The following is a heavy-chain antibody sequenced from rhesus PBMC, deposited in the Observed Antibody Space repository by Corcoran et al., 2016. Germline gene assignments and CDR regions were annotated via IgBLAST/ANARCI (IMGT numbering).Heavy chain of an antibody. CDR1: SASISSNF. Sequence: QVHLQESGPGLVKPSETLSLTCAVSSASISSNFWTWIRQSPGRGLEWIGRVSGGDGSNDYNPFRKSRVTISTDTSKNQFFLKLNSVTAADTAVYYCTLSFGTGWSPRWGQGVLVTVSS. CDR2: VSGGDGSN. V-gene: IGHV4-173*01. J-gene: IGHJ4*01. D-gene: IGHD6S26*01. CDR3: TLSFGTGWSPR.